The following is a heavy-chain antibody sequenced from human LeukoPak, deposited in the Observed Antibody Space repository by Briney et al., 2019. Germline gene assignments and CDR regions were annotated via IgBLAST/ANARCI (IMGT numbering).Heavy chain of an antibody. CDR1: GGSFSGYY. Sequence: SGTLSLTCAVYGGSFSGYYWSWIRQPPGKGLEWIGEINHSGSTNYNPSLKSRVTISVDTSKNQFSLKLSSVTAADTAVYYCARGGYYGSGGRNWFDPWGQGTLVTVSS. D-gene: IGHD3-10*01. J-gene: IGHJ5*02. CDR2: INHSGST. V-gene: IGHV4-34*01. CDR3: ARGGYYGSGGRNWFDP.